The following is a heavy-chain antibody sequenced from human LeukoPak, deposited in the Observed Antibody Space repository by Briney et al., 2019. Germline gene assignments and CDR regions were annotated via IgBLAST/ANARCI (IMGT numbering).Heavy chain of an antibody. CDR1: GFTFSSYG. CDR3: AKDIGGSYYGYFDY. CDR2: IRNDGSNT. Sequence: PGGSLRLSCAASGFTFSSYGMHWVRQAPGKGLEWVAYIRNDGSNTYYADSVKGRFTISRDNAKNSLYLQMNSLRAEDMALYYCAKDIGGSYYGYFDYWGQGTLVTVSS. D-gene: IGHD1-26*01. V-gene: IGHV3-30*02. J-gene: IGHJ4*02.